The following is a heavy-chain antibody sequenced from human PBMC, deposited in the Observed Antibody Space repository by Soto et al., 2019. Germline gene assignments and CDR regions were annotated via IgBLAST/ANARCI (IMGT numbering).Heavy chain of an antibody. CDR2: ISSSGGYI. CDR3: ASLELELYYYYGMDV. D-gene: IGHD1-7*01. CDR1: GFTFSSYA. Sequence: GGSLRLSCAASGFTFSSYAMSWVRPAPGKWLEWVSSISSSGGYIYYADSVKGRFTISRDNAKNSLYLQMNSLRAEDTAVYYCASLELELYYYYGMDVWGQGTTVTVSS. V-gene: IGHV3-21*01. J-gene: IGHJ6*02.